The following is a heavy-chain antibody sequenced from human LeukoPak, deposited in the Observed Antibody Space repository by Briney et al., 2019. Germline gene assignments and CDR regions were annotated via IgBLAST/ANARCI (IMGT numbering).Heavy chain of an antibody. Sequence: GGSLRLSCAASGFTFSNYWMAWVRQAPGKGLEWVSLISYDGNNKYYADSVKGRFTFSRDNYKNTLYLQMNTLRAEDTAVYYCARDGRWGGGSAFDYWGQGTLVTVSS. CDR1: GFTFSNYW. CDR2: ISYDGNNK. V-gene: IGHV3-30*03. J-gene: IGHJ4*02. CDR3: ARDGRWGGGSAFDY. D-gene: IGHD5-24*01.